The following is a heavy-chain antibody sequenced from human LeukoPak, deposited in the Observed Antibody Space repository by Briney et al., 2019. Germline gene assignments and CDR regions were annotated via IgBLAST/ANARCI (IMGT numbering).Heavy chain of an antibody. J-gene: IGHJ4*02. CDR3: ARGGVNYHDTSGYYYLAAY. CDR2: ISSSGSTI. D-gene: IGHD3-22*01. CDR1: GFTFSSYE. Sequence: PGGSLRLSCAASGFTFSSYEMNWVRQAPGKGLEWVSYISSSGSTIYYADSVKGRFTISRDNAKNSLYLQMNSLRAEDTAIYYCARGGVNYHDTSGYYYLAAYWGQGTLVTVSS. V-gene: IGHV3-48*03.